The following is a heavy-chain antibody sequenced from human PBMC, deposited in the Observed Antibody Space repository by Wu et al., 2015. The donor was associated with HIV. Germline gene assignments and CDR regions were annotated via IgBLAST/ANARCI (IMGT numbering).Heavy chain of an antibody. CDR2: MNPSSGNT. D-gene: IGHD3-10*01. V-gene: IGHV1-8*01. CDR3: ARSDFGSGTLASH. Sequence: QVHLVQSGAEVKKPGASVKVSCKASGYTFSTSDINWVRQAPGQGLEWMGWMNPSSGNTGDAEKFEDRLAMTRDTAISTAFMDLSGLTSDDTAVYYCARSDFGSGTLASHWGQGTLVTVSS. J-gene: IGHJ4*02. CDR1: GYTFSTSD.